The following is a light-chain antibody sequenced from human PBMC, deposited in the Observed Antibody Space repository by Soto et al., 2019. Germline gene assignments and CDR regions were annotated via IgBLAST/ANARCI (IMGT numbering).Light chain of an antibody. V-gene: IGKV3D-15*01. J-gene: IGKJ1*01. Sequence: IVMKQSPATLSVNPRERATLSCRASQSVYNNLAWYQQKPGQAPRLLIYGASSRATGIPDRFSGSGSGTDFTLTIFCLEPEDFTVYCCQEYTIWLWRFAHGAKVDNK. CDR1: QSVYNN. CDR3: QEYTIWLWR. CDR2: GAS.